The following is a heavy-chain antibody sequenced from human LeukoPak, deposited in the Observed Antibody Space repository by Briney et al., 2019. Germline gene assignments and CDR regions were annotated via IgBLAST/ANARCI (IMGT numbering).Heavy chain of an antibody. CDR3: ARTPTTVVNLDY. J-gene: IGHJ4*02. D-gene: IGHD4-23*01. CDR2: INPNSGGT. CDR1: GYTFTGYY. V-gene: IGHV1-2*02. Sequence: GASVKVSCKASGYTFTGYYMHWVRQARGQGLEWMGWINPNSGGTNYAQKFQGRVTMTRDTSISTAYMELSRLRSDDTAVYYCARTPTTVVNLDYWGQGTLVTVSS.